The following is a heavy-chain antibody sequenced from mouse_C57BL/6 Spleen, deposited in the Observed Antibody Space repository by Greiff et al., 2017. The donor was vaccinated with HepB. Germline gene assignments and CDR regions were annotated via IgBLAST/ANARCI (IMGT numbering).Heavy chain of an antibody. D-gene: IGHD1-1*01. CDR3: ARNTNTTVPYAMDY. CDR1: GFSLTSYG. J-gene: IGHJ4*01. V-gene: IGHV2-2*01. Sequence: QVQLQQSGPGLVQPSQSLSITCTVSGFSLTSYGVHWVRQSPGKGLEWLGVIWSGGSTDYNAAFISRLSISKDNSKSQVFFKMNSLQADDTAIYYCARNTNTTVPYAMDYWGQGTSVTVSS. CDR2: IWSGGST.